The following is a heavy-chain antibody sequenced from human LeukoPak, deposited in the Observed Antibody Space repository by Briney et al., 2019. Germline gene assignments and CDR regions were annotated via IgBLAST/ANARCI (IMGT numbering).Heavy chain of an antibody. V-gene: IGHV3-23*01. CDR2: ISGSGGST. D-gene: IGHD6-13*01. CDR1: GFTFSSYA. J-gene: IGHJ3*02. Sequence: GGSLRLSCAASGFTFSSYAMSWVRQAPGKGLEWVSAISGSGGSTYYADSVKGRFTISRDNSKNTLYLPMNSLRAEDTAVYYCAKDWDSSSWYDAFDIWGQGTMVTVSS. CDR3: AKDWDSSSWYDAFDI.